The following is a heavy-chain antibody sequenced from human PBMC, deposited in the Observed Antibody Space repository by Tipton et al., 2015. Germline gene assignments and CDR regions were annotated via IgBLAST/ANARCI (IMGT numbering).Heavy chain of an antibody. V-gene: IGHV4-59*11. CDR3: ARTDALGHFDY. J-gene: IGHJ4*02. Sequence: TLSLTCTVSGGSISSHYWSWIRQPPGKGLEWVAYIYYSGSTHYNPSLKSRVAISVDTSKNQFSLRLSSVTAADTAVYFCARTDALGHFDYWGLGTLVTVSS. D-gene: IGHD2-8*01. CDR2: IYYSGST. CDR1: GGSISSHY.